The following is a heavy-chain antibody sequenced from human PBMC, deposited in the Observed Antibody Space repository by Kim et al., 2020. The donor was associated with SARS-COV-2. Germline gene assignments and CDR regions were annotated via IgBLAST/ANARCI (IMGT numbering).Heavy chain of an antibody. Sequence: THYADVVKGRFTISRDNADNSLYLQMNSLRAEDTALYYCARESDVAGNDYWGQGTLVTVSS. D-gene: IGHD6-19*01. CDR3: ARESDVAGNDY. CDR2: T. J-gene: IGHJ4*02. V-gene: IGHV3-11*06.